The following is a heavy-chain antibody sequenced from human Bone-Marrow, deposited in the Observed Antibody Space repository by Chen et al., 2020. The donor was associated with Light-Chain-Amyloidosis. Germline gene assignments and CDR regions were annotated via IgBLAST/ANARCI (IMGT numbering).Heavy chain of an antibody. CDR3: ARRRDGYNFDY. Sequence: EVQLEQSGPEVKKPGESLKISCKGAGYTFPHYWNGWVGQMPGKGLEWMGGIYPVDSDARYSPSFEGQVPISPDKSITTAYLQWRSLKASDTAMYYCARRRDGYNFDYWGQGTLVTVSS. CDR2: IYPVDSDA. J-gene: IGHJ4*02. D-gene: IGHD5-12*01. CDR1: GYTFPHYW. V-gene: IGHV5-51*01.